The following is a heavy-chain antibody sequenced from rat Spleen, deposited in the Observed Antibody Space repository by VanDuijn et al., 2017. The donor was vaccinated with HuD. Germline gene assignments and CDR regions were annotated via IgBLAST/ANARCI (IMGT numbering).Heavy chain of an antibody. CDR3: TRYESGWFAY. CDR1: GFSLTSNG. D-gene: IGHD1-12*01. J-gene: IGHJ3*01. CDR2: ISSGGST. Sequence: QVQLMESGPGVVQPSQTLSLTCTVSGFSLTSNGVSWVRQPPGKGLEWIAAISSGGSTYYNSALKSRLSISRDTSKSQVFLKMNSLQTEDTAIYFCTRYESGWFAYWGQGTLVTVSS. V-gene: IGHV2S12*01.